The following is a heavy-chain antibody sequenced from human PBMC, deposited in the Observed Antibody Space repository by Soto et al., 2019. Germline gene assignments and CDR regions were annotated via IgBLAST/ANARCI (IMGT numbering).Heavy chain of an antibody. CDR3: AHRRGPITMVRGVISQNLNWFDP. D-gene: IGHD3-10*01. CDR2: IYWDDDK. J-gene: IGHJ5*02. V-gene: IGHV2-5*02. Sequence: SGPTLVNPTQTLTLTCTFSGFSLSTSGVGVGWIRQPPGKALEWLALIYWDDDKRYSPSLKSRLTITKDTSKNQVVLTMTNMDPVDTATYYCAHRRGPITMVRGVISQNLNWFDPWGQGTLVTVSS. CDR1: GFSLSTSGVG.